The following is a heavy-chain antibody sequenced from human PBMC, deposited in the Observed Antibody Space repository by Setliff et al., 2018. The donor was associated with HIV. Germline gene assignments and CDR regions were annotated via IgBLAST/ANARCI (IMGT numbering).Heavy chain of an antibody. CDR3: SRGLGRGSSEYYYYYYYMDV. D-gene: IGHD2-2*01. CDR1: GDSVSSSY. Sequence: SETLSLTCAVSGDSVSSSYWTWIRQPPGKGLDWIGYFYYSGGTRYNPSLESRVTISVDMSKNQFSLKLSSVTAADTAVYYCSRGLGRGSSEYYYYYYYMDVWGKGTTVTVSS. J-gene: IGHJ6*03. V-gene: IGHV4-59*02. CDR2: FYYSGGT.